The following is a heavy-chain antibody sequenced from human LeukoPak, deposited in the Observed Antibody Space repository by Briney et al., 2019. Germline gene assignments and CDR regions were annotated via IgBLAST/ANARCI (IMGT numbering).Heavy chain of an antibody. J-gene: IGHJ4*02. D-gene: IGHD3-3*01. CDR3: ARGPYHDFDY. CDR2: FYYSGST. V-gene: IGHV4-59*13. CDR1: GDSISSYY. Sequence: SETLSLTCTVSGDSISSYYLSWIRQPPGKGLEWIGYFYYSGSTNYNPSLKSRVTISVDTSKNQFSLKLNSVSAAYTAVYYCARGPYHDFDYWRQGTLVTVS.